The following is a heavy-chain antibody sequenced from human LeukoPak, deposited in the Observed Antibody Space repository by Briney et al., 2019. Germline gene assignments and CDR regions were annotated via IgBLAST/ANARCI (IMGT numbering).Heavy chain of an antibody. V-gene: IGHV3-23*01. D-gene: IGHD3-9*01. CDR2: ISGSGGAT. CDR3: ANSYDILTGFNFDY. Sequence: AISGSGGATYYADSGKGRVTISRDNSKNTLYLQMKSLRAEDTAVYYCANSYDILTGFNFDYWGQGTLVTVSS. J-gene: IGHJ4*02.